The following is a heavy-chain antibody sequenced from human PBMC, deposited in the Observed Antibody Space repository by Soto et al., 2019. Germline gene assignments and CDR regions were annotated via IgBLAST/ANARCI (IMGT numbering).Heavy chain of an antibody. V-gene: IGHV1-69*13. CDR2: IIPIFGTA. CDR1: GGTFSSYA. Sequence: SVKVSCKASGGTFSSYAISWVRQAPGQGLEWMGGIIPIFGTANYAQKFQGRVTITADESTSTAYMELSSLRSEDTAVYYCARAGYSSGWRPKPDLYYYGMDVWGQGTTVTVSS. D-gene: IGHD6-19*01. J-gene: IGHJ6*02. CDR3: ARAGYSSGWRPKPDLYYYGMDV.